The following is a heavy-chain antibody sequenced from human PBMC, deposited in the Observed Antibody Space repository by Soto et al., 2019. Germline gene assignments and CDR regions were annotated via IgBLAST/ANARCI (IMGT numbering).Heavy chain of an antibody. CDR1: GFIFSSHW. Sequence: EVQLVESGGGLVQPGGSLRLSCEASGFIFSSHWMSWVRQGPGKGLEWVANIKQDGSERCFLDSVKGRFTISRDNAKNSLYLQMNSLGVEDTAVYFCVREAHDSAPYGMAVWGQGTTVTVSS. CDR2: IKQDGSER. J-gene: IGHJ6*02. CDR3: VREAHDSAPYGMAV. D-gene: IGHD3-22*01. V-gene: IGHV3-7*05.